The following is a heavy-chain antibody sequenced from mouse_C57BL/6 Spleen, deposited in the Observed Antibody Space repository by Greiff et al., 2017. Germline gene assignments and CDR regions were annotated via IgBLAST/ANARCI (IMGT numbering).Heavy chain of an antibody. CDR2: IHPNSGST. Sequence: VQLQQPGAELVKPGASVKLSCKASGYTFTSYWMHWVKQRPGQGLEWIGMIHPNSGSTNYNEKFKSKATLTVDKSSSTAYMQLSSLTSEDSAVYYCARSLYGDGYFDVWGTGTTVTVSS. CDR3: ARSLYGDGYFDV. D-gene: IGHD2-13*01. J-gene: IGHJ1*03. CDR1: GYTFTSYW. V-gene: IGHV1-64*01.